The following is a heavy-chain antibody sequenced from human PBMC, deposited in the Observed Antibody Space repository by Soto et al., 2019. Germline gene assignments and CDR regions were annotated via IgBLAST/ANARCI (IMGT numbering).Heavy chain of an antibody. Sequence: SETLSLTCTVAGGSISSSSYYWDWIRQPPGKGLEWIARLYYSGSTYYNPSLQSGVTISVDTSKNQFSLKLSSVTAADTCVYYCARQGPVMLAPPFDNWGQEPLFTVSS. CDR1: GGSISSSSYY. J-gene: IGHJ4*02. CDR3: ARQGPVMLAPPFDN. CDR2: LYYSGST. D-gene: IGHD3-16*01. V-gene: IGHV4-39*01.